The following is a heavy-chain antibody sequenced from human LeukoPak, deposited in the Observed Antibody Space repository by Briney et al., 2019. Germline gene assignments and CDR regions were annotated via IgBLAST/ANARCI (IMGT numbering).Heavy chain of an antibody. D-gene: IGHD5-12*01. J-gene: IGHJ4*02. Sequence: SVKVSCKASGGTFSSYAISWVRQAPGQGLEWMGGIIPIFGTANYAQKFQGRVTITTDESTSTAYMELSSLRSEDTAVYYCAREGKIVATASNDYWGQGTLVTVSS. CDR3: AREGKIVATASNDY. CDR1: GGTFSSYA. CDR2: IIPIFGTA. V-gene: IGHV1-69*05.